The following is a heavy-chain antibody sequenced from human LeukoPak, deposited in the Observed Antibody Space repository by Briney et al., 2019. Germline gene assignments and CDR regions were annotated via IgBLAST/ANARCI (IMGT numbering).Heavy chain of an antibody. V-gene: IGHV5-51*01. CDR2: IYPGDSDT. J-gene: IGHJ4*02. CDR3: ARLETGSLGYYFDY. CDR1: GYSFTNYW. D-gene: IGHD1-14*01. Sequence: GESLKISCKGSGYSFTNYWIGWVRQMPGKGLEWMGMIYPGDSDTRYSPSFQGQVTISADKPISTAYLQWSGLKASDTAMFYCARLETGSLGYYFDYWGQGTLVTVSS.